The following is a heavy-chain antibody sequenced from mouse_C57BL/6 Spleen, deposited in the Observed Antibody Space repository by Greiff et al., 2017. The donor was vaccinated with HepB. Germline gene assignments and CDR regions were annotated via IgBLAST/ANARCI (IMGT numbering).Heavy chain of an antibody. CDR2: IYPGDGDT. Sequence: QVQLKESGPELVKPGASVKISCKASGYAFSSSWMNWVKQRPGKGLEWIGRIYPGDGDTNYNGKFKGKATLTADKSSSTAYMQLSSLTSEDSAVYFCARDYYDSSYGYFDVWGTGTTVTVSS. V-gene: IGHV1-82*01. J-gene: IGHJ1*03. D-gene: IGHD1-1*01. CDR3: ARDYYDSSYGYFDV. CDR1: GYAFSSSW.